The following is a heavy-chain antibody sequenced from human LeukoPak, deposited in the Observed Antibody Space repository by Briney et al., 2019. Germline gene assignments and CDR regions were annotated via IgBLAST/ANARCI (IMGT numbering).Heavy chain of an antibody. V-gene: IGHV4-59*08. D-gene: IGHD1-1*01. CDR2: IYYSGTT. CDR3: ARHVGLLEEFDY. CDR1: GGSIGSDY. J-gene: IGHJ4*02. Sequence: SETLSHTCTVSGGSIGSDYWSWIRQPPGKGLEWIGYIYYSGTTNYNPSLKSRVTISVDTSKNQFSLKLSSVTAADTAIYYCARHVGLLEEFDYWGQGTLVTVSS.